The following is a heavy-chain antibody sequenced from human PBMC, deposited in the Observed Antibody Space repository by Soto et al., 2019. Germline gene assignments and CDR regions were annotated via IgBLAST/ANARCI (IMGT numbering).Heavy chain of an antibody. Sequence: QVQLVESGGGVVQPGRSLRLSCAASGFTFSSYGMHWVRQAPGKGLEWVAVISYDGSNKYYADSVKGRFTISRDNSKNTLYLQMNSLRAEDTAVYYCAKDHHYYDSSGLDYWGQGTLVTVSS. J-gene: IGHJ4*02. CDR1: GFTFSSYG. CDR2: ISYDGSNK. V-gene: IGHV3-30*18. CDR3: AKDHHYYDSSGLDY. D-gene: IGHD3-22*01.